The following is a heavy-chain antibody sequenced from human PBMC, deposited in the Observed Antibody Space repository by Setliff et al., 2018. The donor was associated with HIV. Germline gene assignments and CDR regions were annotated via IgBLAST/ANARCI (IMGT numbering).Heavy chain of an antibody. Sequence: PGGSLRLSCTASGFIFGDYAMSWVRQAPGKGLEWVGFIRSKAYGGTPEYAASVKGRFTISRDDSKSSAYLLMNSLKTEDTAVYYCSRVHSPLYYDILTGYLDYWGQGTLVTVSS. V-gene: IGHV3-49*04. D-gene: IGHD3-9*01. CDR3: SRVHSPLYYDILTGYLDY. CDR1: GFIFGDYA. CDR2: IRSKAYGGTP. J-gene: IGHJ4*02.